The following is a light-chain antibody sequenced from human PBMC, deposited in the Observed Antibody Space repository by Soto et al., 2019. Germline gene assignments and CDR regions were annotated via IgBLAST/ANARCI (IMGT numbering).Light chain of an antibody. CDR1: QSVSSY. CDR3: YQRSNWPPT. Sequence: DIVMTQSPATLSLSPGERATLSCRASQSVSSYLAWYQQKPGQAPRLLIYDASNRATGIPARFSGSGSGTDFTLTISSLEPEDFAVYYCYQRSNWPPTFGGGTKVDIK. CDR2: DAS. J-gene: IGKJ4*01. V-gene: IGKV3-11*01.